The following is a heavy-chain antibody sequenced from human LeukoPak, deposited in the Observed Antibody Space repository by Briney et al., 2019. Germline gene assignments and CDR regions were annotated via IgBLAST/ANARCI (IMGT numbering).Heavy chain of an antibody. J-gene: IGHJ4*02. D-gene: IGHD3-10*01. Sequence: GSVKGQSTISRENAKNSLYLQMNSLRAEDTAVYYCARGVPNYYGSGSYSDFDYWGQGTLVTVSS. V-gene: IGHV3-13*03. CDR3: ARGVPNYYGSGSYSDFDY.